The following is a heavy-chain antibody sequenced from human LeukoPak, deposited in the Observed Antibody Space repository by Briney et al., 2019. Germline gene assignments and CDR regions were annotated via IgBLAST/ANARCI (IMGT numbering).Heavy chain of an antibody. J-gene: IGHJ4*02. CDR3: ATRVVPLEGEEWGFIGDY. D-gene: IGHD1-26*01. V-gene: IGHV4-38-2*01. CDR2: IYHSGTT. Sequence: SETLSLTCAVSDYPISRIYFWGWIRQPPGKGLEWIGGIYHSGTTYYNPSLKSRVTLFLDTSKNQFSLKLSSVSAADTAMYFCATRVVPLEGEEWGFIGDYWGQGILVTVSS. CDR1: DYPISRIYF.